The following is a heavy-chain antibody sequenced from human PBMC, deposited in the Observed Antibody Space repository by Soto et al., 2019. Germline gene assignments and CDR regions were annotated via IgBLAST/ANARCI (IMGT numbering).Heavy chain of an antibody. CDR3: AKTPSGWYDS. J-gene: IGHJ5*01. Sequence: QLHLQESGPRLVKPSETLSLTCTVSGGSIRGSDDYWAWIRQSPGKGLEYIGSVFYTGSAYYNPCLRSRVTGVADTSTNGFFLNLKSVTATDTAVYYCAKTPSGWYDSWGRGTLVTVSS. CDR2: VFYTGSA. D-gene: IGHD3-3*01. V-gene: IGHV4-39*01. CDR1: GGSIRGSDDY.